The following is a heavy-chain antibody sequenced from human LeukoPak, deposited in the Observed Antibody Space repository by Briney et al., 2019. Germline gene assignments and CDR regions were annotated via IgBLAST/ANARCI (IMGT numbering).Heavy chain of an antibody. Sequence: GGSLRLSCAASGFTFSSYGMHWVRQAPGKGLEWVAVISYDESHKYYADSVKGRFTISRDNAKNSLYLQMNSLRAEDTAVYYCAREKGYCSSTSCYKYANWFDPWGQGTLVTVSS. CDR2: ISYDESHK. D-gene: IGHD2-2*01. CDR1: GFTFSSYG. V-gene: IGHV3-30*03. J-gene: IGHJ5*02. CDR3: AREKGYCSSTSCYKYANWFDP.